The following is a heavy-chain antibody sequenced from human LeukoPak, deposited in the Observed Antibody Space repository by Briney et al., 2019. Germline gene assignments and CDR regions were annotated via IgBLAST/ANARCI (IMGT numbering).Heavy chain of an antibody. V-gene: IGHV3-20*04. D-gene: IGHD3-22*01. CDR3: ARDMPPAYYDSSGYYSGYFQQ. J-gene: IGHJ1*01. CDR2: INWNGGST. CDR1: GFTFDDYG. Sequence: PGGSLRLSCAASGFTFDDYGMSWVRQAPGKGLEWVSGINWNGGSTGYADSVKGRFTLSRDNAKNSLYLQMNSLRAEDTALYYCARDMPPAYYDSSGYYSGYFQQWGQGTLVTVSS.